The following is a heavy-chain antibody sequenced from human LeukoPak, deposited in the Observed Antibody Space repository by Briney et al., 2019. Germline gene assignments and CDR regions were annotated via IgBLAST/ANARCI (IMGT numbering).Heavy chain of an antibody. D-gene: IGHD3-16*01. J-gene: IGHJ6*04. CDR2: ISSRSTYI. Sequence: GGSLRLSCAASGFTFSSYEMNWVRQAPGKGLEWVSSISSRSTYIYHADSVKGRFTISRDNAKNSLFLQMNSLRAEDTAVYFCAKSTRAVMAMMDVWGKGTTVTVSS. CDR3: AKSTRAVMAMMDV. V-gene: IGHV3-21*01. CDR1: GFTFSSYE.